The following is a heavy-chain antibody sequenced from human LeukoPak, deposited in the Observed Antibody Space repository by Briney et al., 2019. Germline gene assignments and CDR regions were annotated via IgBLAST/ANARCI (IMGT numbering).Heavy chain of an antibody. D-gene: IGHD4-17*01. CDR2: ISAYNGNT. V-gene: IGHV1-18*01. CDR3: ARDGPSTVDRYSLDY. Sequence: ASVKVSCKASGYTFTSYGISWVRQAPGQGLEWMGWISAYNGNTNYAQKLQGRVTMTRDTSTSTVYMELSSLRSEDTAVYYCARDGPSTVDRYSLDYWGQGTLVTVSS. CDR1: GYTFTSYG. J-gene: IGHJ4*02.